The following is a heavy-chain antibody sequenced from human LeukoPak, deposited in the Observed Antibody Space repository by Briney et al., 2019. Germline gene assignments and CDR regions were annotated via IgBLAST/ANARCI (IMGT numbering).Heavy chain of an antibody. V-gene: IGHV1-2*02. D-gene: IGHD1-26*01. J-gene: IGHJ4*02. CDR1: GYTFTDYY. CDR2: INPNSGGT. Sequence: ASVKVSCKASGYTFTDYYMHWVRQAPGQGLEWMGWINPNSGGTNYAQKFQGRVTMTRDTSTSTVYMELSSLKSEDTAVFYCAISGNYFRPFDYWGQGTLVSVSS. CDR3: AISGNYFRPFDY.